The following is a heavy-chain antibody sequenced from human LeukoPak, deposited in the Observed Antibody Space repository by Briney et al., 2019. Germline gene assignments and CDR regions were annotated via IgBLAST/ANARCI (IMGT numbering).Heavy chain of an antibody. CDR1: GFTFSSYW. D-gene: IGHD2-8*01. CDR2: INSDGSST. V-gene: IGHV3-74*01. J-gene: IGHJ4*02. CDR3: ARAPRGITNGPVDY. Sequence: GGSLRLSCAASGFTFSSYWMHWVRQAPGKGLVWVSRINSDGSSTSYADSVKGRFTISRDNSKNTLYLQMNSLRVEDTAVYYCARAPRGITNGPVDYWGQGTLVTVSS.